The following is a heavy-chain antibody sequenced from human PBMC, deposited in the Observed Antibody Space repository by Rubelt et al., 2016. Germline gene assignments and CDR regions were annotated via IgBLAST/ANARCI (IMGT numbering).Heavy chain of an antibody. V-gene: IGHV3-7*01. CDR3: VRDALRGGDFDY. D-gene: IGHD2-15*01. CDR1: GFTFGRYW. J-gene: IGHJ4*02. Sequence: LVQHGGSLRLSCAASGFTFGRYWMNWFRQAPGKGLEWVANIKEDGTEKYCLNSVKGRFTISRDNAKNSLFLQMSSLRAEDTAVYYCVRDALRGGDFDYWGQGTLVTVSS. CDR2: IKEDGTEK.